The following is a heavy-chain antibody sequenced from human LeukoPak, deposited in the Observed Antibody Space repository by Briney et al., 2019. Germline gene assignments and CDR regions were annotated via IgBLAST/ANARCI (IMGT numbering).Heavy chain of an antibody. J-gene: IGHJ4*02. D-gene: IGHD6-19*01. V-gene: IGHV5-10-1*01. Sequence: GESLKISCTTSGYTFTTYRITLVRQVPGKGLEWMGRIDPSGSSSTYSPSFQGHVTISVDQSIRTAYLQWSSLEASDTAIYYCARSSRTNRRGWYGFYYFDYWGQGTRVTVSS. CDR1: GYTFTTYR. CDR2: IDPSGSSS. CDR3: ARSSRTNRRGWYGFYYFDY.